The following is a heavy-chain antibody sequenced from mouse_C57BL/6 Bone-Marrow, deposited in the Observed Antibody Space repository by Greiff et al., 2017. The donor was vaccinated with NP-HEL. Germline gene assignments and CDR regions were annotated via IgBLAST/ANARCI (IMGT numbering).Heavy chain of an antibody. CDR1: GYTFTDYN. J-gene: IGHJ1*03. D-gene: IGHD1-1*01. CDR2: INPNNGGT. V-gene: IGHV1-18*01. CDR3: ALPRTVVDWYFDV. Sequence: VHVKQSGPELVKPGASVKIPCKASGYTFTDYNMDWVKQSHGKSLEWIGDINPNNGGTIYNQKFKGKATLTVDKSSSTAYMELRSLTSEDTAVYYCALPRTVVDWYFDVWGTGTTVTVSS.